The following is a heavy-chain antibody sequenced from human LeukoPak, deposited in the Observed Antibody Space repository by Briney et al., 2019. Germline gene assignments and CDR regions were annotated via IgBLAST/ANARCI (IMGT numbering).Heavy chain of an antibody. CDR3: ARDGGAVAGPTDAFDI. Sequence: AGGSLRLSCAASGFTFSSYSMNWVRQAPGKGLEWVSSISSSSSYIYYADSVKGRFTISRDNAKNSLYLQMNSLRAEDTAVYYCARDGGAVAGPTDAFDIWGQGTMVTVSS. CDR1: GFTFSSYS. CDR2: ISSSSSYI. D-gene: IGHD6-19*01. J-gene: IGHJ3*02. V-gene: IGHV3-21*01.